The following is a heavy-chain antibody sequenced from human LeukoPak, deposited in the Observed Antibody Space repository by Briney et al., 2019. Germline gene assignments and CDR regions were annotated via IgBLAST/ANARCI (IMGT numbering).Heavy chain of an antibody. Sequence: ASVKVSCKASGGTFSSYAISWVRQAPGQGLEWMGGIIPIFGTASYAQKLQGRVTITADESTSTAYMELSSLRSEDTAVYYCARGGITGPPSGYWGQGTLVTVSS. CDR1: GGTFSSYA. V-gene: IGHV1-69*13. J-gene: IGHJ4*02. D-gene: IGHD1-20*01. CDR2: IIPIFGTA. CDR3: ARGGITGPPSGY.